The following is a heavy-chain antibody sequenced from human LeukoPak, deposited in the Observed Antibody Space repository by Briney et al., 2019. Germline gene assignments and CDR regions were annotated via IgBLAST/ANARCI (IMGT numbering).Heavy chain of an antibody. Sequence: SETLSLTCAVYGGSFSGYYWSWIRQPPGKGLEWIGEINHSGSTNYNPSLKSRVTISVDTSKNQFFLKLSSVTAADTAVYYCARRGGYYYGSGSGGRSYYYYYYMDVWGKGTTVTVSS. CDR2: INHSGST. CDR3: ARRGGYYYGSGSGGRSYYYYYYMDV. V-gene: IGHV4-34*01. CDR1: GGSFSGYY. J-gene: IGHJ6*03. D-gene: IGHD3-10*01.